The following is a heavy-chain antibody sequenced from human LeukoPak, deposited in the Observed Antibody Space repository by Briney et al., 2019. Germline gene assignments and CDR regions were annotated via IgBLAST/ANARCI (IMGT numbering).Heavy chain of an antibody. CDR2: IIPIFGTA. CDR3: ARGEGYDSSGYDY. J-gene: IGHJ4*02. CDR1: GYTFTGYY. V-gene: IGHV1-69*05. Sequence: ASVKVSCKASGYTFTGYYMHWVRQAPGQGLEWMGGIIPIFGTANYAQKFQGRVTITTDESTSTAYMELSSLRSEDTAVYYCARGEGYDSSGYDYWGQETLVTVSS. D-gene: IGHD3-22*01.